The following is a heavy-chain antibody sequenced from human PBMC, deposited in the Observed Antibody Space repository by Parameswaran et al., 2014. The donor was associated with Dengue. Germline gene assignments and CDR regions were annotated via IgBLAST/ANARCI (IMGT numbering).Heavy chain of an antibody. J-gene: IGHJ4*02. CDR2: INPNSGGT. CDR3: ARDLTNYGDSVDSGN. D-gene: IGHD4-17*01. V-gene: IGHV1-2*02. Sequence: WVRQAPGQGLEWMGWINPNSGGTNYAQKFQGRVTMTRDTSISTAYMELSRLRSDDTAVYYCARDLTNYGDSVDSGNWGQGTLVTVSS.